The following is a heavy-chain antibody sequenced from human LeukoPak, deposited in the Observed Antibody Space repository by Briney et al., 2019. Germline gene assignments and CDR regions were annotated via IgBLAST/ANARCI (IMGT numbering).Heavy chain of an antibody. CDR2: IIPIFGTA. J-gene: IGHJ4*02. CDR1: GGTFSSYA. Sequence: GASVKVSCKASGGTFSSYAISWVRQAPGQGLEWMGGIIPIFGTANYAQKFQGRVTITADESTSTAYMELSSLRSEDTAVYYCATNADYGGNENYYFDYWGQGTLVTVSS. CDR3: ATNADYGGNENYYFDY. V-gene: IGHV1-69*13. D-gene: IGHD4-23*01.